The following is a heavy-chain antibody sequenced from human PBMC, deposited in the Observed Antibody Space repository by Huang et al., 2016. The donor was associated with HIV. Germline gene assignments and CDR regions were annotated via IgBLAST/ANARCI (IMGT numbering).Heavy chain of an antibody. V-gene: IGHV7-4-1*02. CDR3: ARVTIFGIVHSYNWFAP. D-gene: IGHD3-3*01. Sequence: QVQLVQSGSELKKPGASVKVSCKASGYTFTSYAMNWVRQAPGQGLVWMGGSNTNSGNLTYAQGVTGRFVFSLDTSVSTAYLQISSLKAEDTAVYYCARVTIFGIVHSYNWFAPWGQGTLVTVSS. CDR2: SNTNSGNL. CDR1: GYTFTSYA. J-gene: IGHJ5*02.